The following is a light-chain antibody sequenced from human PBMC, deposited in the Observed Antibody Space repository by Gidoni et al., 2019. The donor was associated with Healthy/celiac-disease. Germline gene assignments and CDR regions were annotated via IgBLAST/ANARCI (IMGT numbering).Light chain of an antibody. CDR1: QSISSY. J-gene: IGKJ1*01. V-gene: IGKV1-39*01. CDR2: DAS. CDR3: QQSYSTPLWT. Sequence: DIQMTQSPSSLSASVGDRVTITCRASQSISSYLNWYLQKPGKAPKLLIYDASSLQSGVPSRFSGSGSGTDFTLTISSLQPEDFATDYCQQSYSTPLWTFGQGTKVEIK.